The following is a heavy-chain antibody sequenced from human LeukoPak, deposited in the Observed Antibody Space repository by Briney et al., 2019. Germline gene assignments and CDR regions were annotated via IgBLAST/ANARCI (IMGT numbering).Heavy chain of an antibody. J-gene: IGHJ6*02. V-gene: IGHV6-1*01. D-gene: IGHD6-19*01. CDR3: VTIVGGPQASGWYQGVMDV. Sequence: SQTLSLTCAISGDSVSSNSAAWNWIRQSPSRGLEWLGRTYYRSKWYNDYAVSVKSRITINPDTSKNQFSLQLNSVTPEDTAVYYCVTIVGGPQASGWYQGVMDVWGQGTTVTVSS. CDR1: GDSVSSNSAA. CDR2: TYYRSKWYN.